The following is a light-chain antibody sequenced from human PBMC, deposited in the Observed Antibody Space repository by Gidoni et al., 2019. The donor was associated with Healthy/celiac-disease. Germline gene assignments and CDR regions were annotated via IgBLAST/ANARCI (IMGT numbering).Light chain of an antibody. CDR2: GAP. V-gene: IGKV3-20*01. CDR1: QIVSSSY. J-gene: IGKJ4*01. Sequence: ESGLTQSPGTLSWTPGARATRSCRASQIVSSSYLAWYQQKPGQAPRLLLYGAPSRTTGIPDRFSGSGSGTDFTLTISRLEPEDFAVYYCQQYGSSPPLTFGGXTKVEIK. CDR3: QQYGSSPPLT.